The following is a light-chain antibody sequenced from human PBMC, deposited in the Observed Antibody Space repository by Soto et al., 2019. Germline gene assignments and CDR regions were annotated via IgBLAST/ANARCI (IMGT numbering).Light chain of an antibody. CDR1: QNIVNW. CDR2: GAS. CDR3: QQYNSVSAT. J-gene: IGKJ5*01. V-gene: IGKV1-5*01. Sequence: DIQMTQSPSTLSASVGDRVTITCRASQNIVNWLAWYQQKPGKAPTFLIYGASTLERGVSSRFSGSGSGTEFTLTITKLQPGDFATYYCQQYNSVSATFGQGTRLEIK.